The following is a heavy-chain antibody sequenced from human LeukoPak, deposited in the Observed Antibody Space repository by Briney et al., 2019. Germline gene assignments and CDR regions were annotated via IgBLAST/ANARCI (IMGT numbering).Heavy chain of an antibody. CDR1: GASIASSSYGTSYY. CDR2: MCYSGNS. V-gene: IGHV4-39*01. Sequence: SETLSLTCTVSGASIASSSYGTSYYWGWIRQPPGKGLEWIGSMCYSGNSYFNPSLKSRVTISVDTSKNQFSLKLSSVTAADTAVYYCASLPKYGNALKAFDIWSQGTVVTVSS. CDR3: ASLPKYGNALKAFDI. D-gene: IGHD6-6*01. J-gene: IGHJ3*02.